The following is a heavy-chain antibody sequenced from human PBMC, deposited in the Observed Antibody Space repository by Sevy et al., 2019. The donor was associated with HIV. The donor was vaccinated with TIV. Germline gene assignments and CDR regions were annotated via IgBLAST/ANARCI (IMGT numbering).Heavy chain of an antibody. CDR2: ISYDGKDT. J-gene: IGHJ6*02. CDR3: ARAGDIVEVVAHYGMDV. D-gene: IGHD2-15*01. Sequence: GGSLRLSCAASGFTLNSYAMHWVRQTPVRGLEWMAVISYDGKDTYYADSVKGRFTISRDNSKNTVYLQMNSLRAEDTAVYYCARAGDIVEVVAHYGMDVWGQGTTVTVSS. CDR1: GFTLNSYA. V-gene: IGHV3-30*04.